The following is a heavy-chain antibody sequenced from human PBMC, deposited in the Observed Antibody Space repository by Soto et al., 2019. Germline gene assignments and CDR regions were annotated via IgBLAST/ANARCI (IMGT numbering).Heavy chain of an antibody. V-gene: IGHV3-7*01. CDR3: AKGGDFDV. D-gene: IGHD2-21*02. CDR2: IKKDGSEE. J-gene: IGHJ3*01. Sequence: GGSLRLSCAGSGFDFGSYWMIWVRQAPGKGLEWVAGIKKDGSEEYFVDSVKGRFTISRDNAKDSLYLQMNSLRGEDTAVYYCAKGGDFDVWGQGTLVTV. CDR1: GFDFGSYW.